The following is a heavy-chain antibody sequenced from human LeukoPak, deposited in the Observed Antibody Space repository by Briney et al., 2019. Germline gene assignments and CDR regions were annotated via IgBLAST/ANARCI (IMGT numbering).Heavy chain of an antibody. CDR3: ARPIVGARSFDY. CDR1: GFTFSGYS. D-gene: IGHD1-26*01. J-gene: IGHJ4*02. V-gene: IGHV3-21*01. Sequence: GGSLRLSCEASGFTFSGYSMNWVRQAPGKGLEWVSSISSTGNYIYDSASAKGRFTISRDNAKNSLYLQMNSLRAEDTAVYYCARPIVGARSFDYWGQGTLVTVSS. CDR2: ISSTGNYI.